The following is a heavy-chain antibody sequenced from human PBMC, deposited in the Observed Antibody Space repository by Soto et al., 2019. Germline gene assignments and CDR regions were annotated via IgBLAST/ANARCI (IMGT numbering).Heavy chain of an antibody. Sequence: SETLSLTCTVSGGSISSSSYYWGWIRQPPGKGLEWIGSIYYSGSTYYNPSLKSRVTISVDTSKNQFSLKLSSVTAADTAVYYCARLRGDFNYYYYYYMDVWGKGTTVTVSS. D-gene: IGHD2-21*02. CDR2: IYYSGST. J-gene: IGHJ6*03. CDR1: GGSISSSSYY. CDR3: ARLRGDFNYYYYYYMDV. V-gene: IGHV4-39*01.